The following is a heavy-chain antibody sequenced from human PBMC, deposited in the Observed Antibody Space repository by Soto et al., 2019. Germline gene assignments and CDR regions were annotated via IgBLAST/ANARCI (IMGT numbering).Heavy chain of an antibody. CDR2: ISGSGDST. CDR3: AKGSPSVGSSSWFDS. Sequence: QPGGSLRLSCAASGFTFTTYAMSWVRQAPGKGLEWVSGISGSGDSTYYADSVKGRFTISRDNSKNTLYLQMDSLRAEDTAVYYCAKGSPSVGSSSWFDSWGQGTLVTVSS. J-gene: IGHJ5*01. CDR1: GFTFTTYA. V-gene: IGHV3-23*01. D-gene: IGHD6-13*01.